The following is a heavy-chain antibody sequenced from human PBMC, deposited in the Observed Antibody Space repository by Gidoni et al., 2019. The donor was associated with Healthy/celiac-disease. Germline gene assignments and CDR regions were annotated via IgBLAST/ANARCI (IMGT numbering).Heavy chain of an antibody. V-gene: IGHV1-69*01. J-gene: IGHJ6*02. CDR1: GGTFSRHA. Sequence: QVQLVQSGAEAKKPGSSEKVSCKASGGTFSRHAISWVRQAPGQGLEWMGGIIPIFGTANYAQKFQGRVTITADESTSTAYMELSSLRSEDTAVYYCARDRAARGLGGYYYYGMDVWGQGTTVTVSS. CDR2: IIPIFGTA. CDR3: ARDRAARGLGGYYYYGMDV. D-gene: IGHD3-16*01.